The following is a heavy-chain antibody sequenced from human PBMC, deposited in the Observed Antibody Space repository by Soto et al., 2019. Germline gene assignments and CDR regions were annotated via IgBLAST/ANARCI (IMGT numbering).Heavy chain of an antibody. D-gene: IGHD6-19*01. CDR3: AKDPATIAVAGTFDY. J-gene: IGHJ4*02. CDR1: GFTFSTYG. CDR2: ISGSGGST. Sequence: EVQLLESGGGLVQPGGSLRLSCAASGFTFSTYGMSWVRQAPGKGLEWVSIISGSGGSTYYADTGKGRFTISRDNSKNTLYLQMNSLRAEDTAVYYCAKDPATIAVAGTFDYWGQGTLVIVSS. V-gene: IGHV3-23*01.